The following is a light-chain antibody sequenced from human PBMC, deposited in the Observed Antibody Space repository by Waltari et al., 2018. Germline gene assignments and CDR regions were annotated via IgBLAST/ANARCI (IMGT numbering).Light chain of an antibody. CDR1: SSDVGTYNL. CDR2: EGN. J-gene: IGLJ3*02. V-gene: IGLV2-23*01. CDR3: CSFAAGSIFV. Sequence: QSALTQPASVSGSPGQSITISCTGTSSDVGTYNLVSWYQHHPDKAPKLIIYEGNKRPSGVSNRFSGSKSGNTASLTISGLQAEDEADYYCCSFAAGSIFVFGGGTKLTVL.